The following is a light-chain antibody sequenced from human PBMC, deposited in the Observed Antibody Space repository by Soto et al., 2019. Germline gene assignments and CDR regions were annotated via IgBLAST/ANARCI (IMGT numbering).Light chain of an antibody. CDR2: DAS. J-gene: IGKJ5*01. Sequence: DIPMTQSPSTLSASVGDIVPLPCRASQSLNNDLAWYQQKPGKAPNSMIYDASTLERGVPSRFSGTGSGTEFTLAINSLQPDDFATYYCQQYHRSSITLGQGTRLEIK. CDR1: QSLNND. V-gene: IGKV1-5*01. CDR3: QQYHRSSIT.